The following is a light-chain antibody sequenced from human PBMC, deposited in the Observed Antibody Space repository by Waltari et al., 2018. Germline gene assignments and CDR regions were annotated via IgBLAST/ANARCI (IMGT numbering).Light chain of an antibody. V-gene: IGLV2-14*01. CDR2: EVS. J-gene: IGLJ2*01. Sequence: QSVLTQPASVSGSPGQSIPISGTGTSSDGGGYSNYDSWYQQYPGKAPKLMISEVSNRPSGVSNRFSGSKSGNTASLTISGLQAEDEADYYCASYTSSTSLVFGGGTRVTVL. CDR3: ASYTSSTSLV. CDR1: SSDGGGYSNY.